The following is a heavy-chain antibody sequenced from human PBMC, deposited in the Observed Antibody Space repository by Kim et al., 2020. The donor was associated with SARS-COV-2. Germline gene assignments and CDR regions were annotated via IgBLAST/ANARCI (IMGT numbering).Heavy chain of an antibody. CDR3: ARDRVLVWLQHDAFDI. Sequence: TFQGRVTMTRDTSISTAYMELSRLRSDDTAVYYCARDRVLVWLQHDAFDIWGQGTMVTVSS. D-gene: IGHD3-3*01. J-gene: IGHJ3*02. V-gene: IGHV1-2*02.